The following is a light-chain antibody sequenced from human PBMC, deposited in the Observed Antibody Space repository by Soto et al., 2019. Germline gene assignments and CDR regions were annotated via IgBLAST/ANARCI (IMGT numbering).Light chain of an antibody. CDR2: EGF. CDR1: SSDIGRYNL. CDR3: CSYTGSSTLV. Sequence: QSVLTQPASVSGSPGQSITISCTGTSSDIGRYNLVSWYQQYPGKAPKFMIYEGFKRPSGVSSRFSASKIGNTASLTISGLQAEDEAEYYCCSYTGSSTLVFGGGTKVTVL. J-gene: IGLJ3*02. V-gene: IGLV2-23*01.